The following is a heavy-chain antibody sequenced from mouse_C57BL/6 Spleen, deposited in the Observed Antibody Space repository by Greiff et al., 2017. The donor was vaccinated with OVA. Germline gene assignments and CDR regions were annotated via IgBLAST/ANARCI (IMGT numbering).Heavy chain of an antibody. CDR2: IRNKANGYTT. Sequence: EVHLVESGGGLVQPGGSLSLSCAASGFTFTDYYMSWVRQPPGKALEWLGFIRNKANGYTTEYSASVKGRFTISRDNSQSILYLQMNALRAEDSATYYCARYITTAYYFDYWGQGTTLTVSS. CDR1: GFTFTDYY. D-gene: IGHD1-2*01. V-gene: IGHV7-3*01. CDR3: ARYITTAYYFDY. J-gene: IGHJ2*01.